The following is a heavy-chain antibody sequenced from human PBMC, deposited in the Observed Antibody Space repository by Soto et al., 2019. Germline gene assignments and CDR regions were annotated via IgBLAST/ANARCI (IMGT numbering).Heavy chain of an antibody. Sequence: QVQLQESGPGLVKPSGTLSLTCAVSGGSISSTNWWSWVRQSPGKGLEWIGEIYHIGSTNYNPSLRGRVTISVDKSNNQFSLKMRYLTAADTAVYYCATLPPRIELAVLPIPTWGRGNLVTVSS. J-gene: IGHJ5*02. CDR2: IYHIGST. CDR3: ATLPPRIELAVLPIPT. D-gene: IGHD2-8*02. V-gene: IGHV4-4*02. CDR1: GGSISSTNW.